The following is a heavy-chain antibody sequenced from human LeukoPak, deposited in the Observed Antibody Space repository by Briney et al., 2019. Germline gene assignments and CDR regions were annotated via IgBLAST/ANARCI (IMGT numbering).Heavy chain of an antibody. CDR2: IYYSGST. CDR3: ARGGGYYDILTGYPFDY. V-gene: IGHV4-34*01. Sequence: SETLSLTCAVYGGSFSGYYWGWIRQPPGKGLEWIGSIYYSGSTYYNPSLKSRVTISVDTSKNQFSLKLSSVTAADTAVYYCARGGGYYDILTGYPFDYWGQGTLVTVSS. D-gene: IGHD3-9*01. J-gene: IGHJ4*02. CDR1: GGSFSGYY.